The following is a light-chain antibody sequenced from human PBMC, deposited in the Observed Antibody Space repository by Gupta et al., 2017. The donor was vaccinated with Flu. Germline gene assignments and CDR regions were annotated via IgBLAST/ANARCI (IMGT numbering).Light chain of an antibody. CDR3: QTWDTNIGV. Sequence: SLGQTVNLTRSGHNLGNYFVSWFQLRPGQSPVLVIYQDSKRPSGIPERFSGSNSGNTATLTISGTQAMDEADFYCQTWDTNIGVFGGGTTLTVL. V-gene: IGLV3-1*01. J-gene: IGLJ2*01. CDR2: QDS. CDR1: NLGNYF.